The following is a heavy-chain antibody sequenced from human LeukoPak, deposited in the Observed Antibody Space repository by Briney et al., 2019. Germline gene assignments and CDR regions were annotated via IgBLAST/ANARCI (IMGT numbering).Heavy chain of an antibody. V-gene: IGHV5-51*01. CDR1: GYSFTSYW. CDR2: IYPGDSDT. J-gene: IGHJ3*02. Sequence: AGESLKISCKGSGYSFTSYWIGWVRQMPGKGLEWMGIIYPGDSDTRYSPSFQGQVTISADKSISTAYLQWSSLKASDTAMYYCARRGAIEDSSGVFRGDAFDIWGQGTMVTVSS. CDR3: ARRGAIEDSSGVFRGDAFDI. D-gene: IGHD3-22*01.